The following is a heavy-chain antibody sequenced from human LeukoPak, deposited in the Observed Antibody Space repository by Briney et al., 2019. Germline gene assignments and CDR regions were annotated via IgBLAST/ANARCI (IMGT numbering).Heavy chain of an antibody. V-gene: IGHV4-39*07. D-gene: IGHD4-23*01. CDR1: GGSISSGGYY. CDR3: ASKPRGTVVTHFDY. CDR2: INHSGST. J-gene: IGHJ4*02. Sequence: PSETLSLTCTVSGGSISSGGYYWSWIRQPPGKGLEWIGEINHSGSTNYNPSLKSRVTISVDTSKNQFSLKLSSVTAADTAVYYCASKPRGTVVTHFDYWGQGTLVTVSS.